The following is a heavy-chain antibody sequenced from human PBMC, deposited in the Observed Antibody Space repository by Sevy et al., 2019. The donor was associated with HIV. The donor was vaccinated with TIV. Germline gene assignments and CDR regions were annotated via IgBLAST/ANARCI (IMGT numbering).Heavy chain of an antibody. J-gene: IGHJ6*02. CDR1: GDSVSSNTAA. V-gene: IGHV6-1*01. Sequence: SQTLSLTCAISGDSVSSNTAAWNWIRQSPSRGLEWLGRTYYRSKWFNDYAVSVISRISINPDTSKNLFSLQLNSVTPEYTAMYYCARDQSSVESNWDSVAPADYGMDVWGQGTTVTVSS. CDR2: TYYRSKWFN. D-gene: IGHD2-2*01. CDR3: ARDQSSVESNWDSVAPADYGMDV.